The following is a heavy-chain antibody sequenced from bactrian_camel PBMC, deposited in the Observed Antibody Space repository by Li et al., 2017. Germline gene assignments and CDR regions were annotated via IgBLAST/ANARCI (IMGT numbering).Heavy chain of an antibody. Sequence: MAWFRQAPVKEREPFATIDDTGSATHAGAVAGRFTASRDNAKNTLYLQLSDLRPDDTAMYYCAADFFFSSRRRH. J-gene: IGHJ7*01. CDR2: IDDTGSAT. V-gene: IGHV3-3*01.